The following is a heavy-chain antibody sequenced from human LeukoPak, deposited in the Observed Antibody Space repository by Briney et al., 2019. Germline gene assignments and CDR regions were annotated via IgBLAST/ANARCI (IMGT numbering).Heavy chain of an antibody. Sequence: GGSLRLSCAASGFTFSSYGMHWVRQAPGKGLEWVAVIWYDGSNKYYADSVKGRFTISRDNSKNTLYLQMNSLRAEDTAVYYCAKDVFDGSGSGCPHYWGQGTLVTVSS. J-gene: IGHJ4*02. CDR1: GFTFSSYG. D-gene: IGHD1-26*01. CDR2: IWYDGSNK. V-gene: IGHV3-33*06. CDR3: AKDVFDGSGSGCPHY.